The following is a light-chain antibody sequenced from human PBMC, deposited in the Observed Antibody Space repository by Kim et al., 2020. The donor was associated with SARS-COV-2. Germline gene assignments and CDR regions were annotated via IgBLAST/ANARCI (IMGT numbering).Light chain of an antibody. CDR1: QRVRSNF. V-gene: IGKV3-20*01. Sequence: SPGDRATLSGRARQRVRSNFLAWYQHKPGQAPRLLIYAASSRARGVPDRFSGSGSGTDFTLTINRLEPEDFAVYYCQRYGGSPPHTFGQGTKLEIK. J-gene: IGKJ2*01. CDR2: AAS. CDR3: QRYGGSPPHT.